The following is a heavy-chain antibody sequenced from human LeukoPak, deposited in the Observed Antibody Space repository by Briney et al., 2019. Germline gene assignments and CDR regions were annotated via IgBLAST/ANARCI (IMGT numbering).Heavy chain of an antibody. V-gene: IGHV4-38-2*02. D-gene: IGHD4-23*01. CDR1: GYSISSGYH. Sequence: SETLSLTCAVSGYSISSGYHWGWIRQPPGKGLEWIASANSGGASYNPSLKSRATISLDTSNNQFSLELRSVTAADTAVYYCARDLGSGGNSDYWGQGTLGTVSS. CDR2: ANSGGA. J-gene: IGHJ4*02. CDR3: ARDLGSGGNSDY.